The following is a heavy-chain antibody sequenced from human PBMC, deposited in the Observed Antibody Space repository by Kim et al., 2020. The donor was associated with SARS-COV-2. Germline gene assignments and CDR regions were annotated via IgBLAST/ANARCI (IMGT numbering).Heavy chain of an antibody. Sequence: GGSLRLSCAASEFTLETFAMSWVRQAPGKGLEWVSSISITGGSTYYVDSVKGRFTISRDNSKNALYLEMSSLTGEDTARYYCARIAMVRGVLVDAFDMWGQGTMVTVSS. CDR2: ISITGGST. D-gene: IGHD3-10*01. V-gene: IGHV3-23*01. J-gene: IGHJ3*02. CDR3: ARIAMVRGVLVDAFDM. CDR1: EFTLETFA.